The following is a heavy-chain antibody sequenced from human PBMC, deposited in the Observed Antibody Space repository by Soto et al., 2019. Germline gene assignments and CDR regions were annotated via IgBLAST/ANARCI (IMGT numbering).Heavy chain of an antibody. V-gene: IGHV4-30-2*01. CDR3: AAAVARGWFDP. Sequence: SETLSLTCTVSGGSISSGGYSWSWIRQPPGKGLEWIGYIYHSGSTYYNPSLKSRVAMSVDTSKNQFSLKLSSVTAADMAVYYCAAAVARGWFDPWGQGTLVTVSS. CDR2: IYHSGST. CDR1: GGSISSGGYS. D-gene: IGHD6-19*01. J-gene: IGHJ5*02.